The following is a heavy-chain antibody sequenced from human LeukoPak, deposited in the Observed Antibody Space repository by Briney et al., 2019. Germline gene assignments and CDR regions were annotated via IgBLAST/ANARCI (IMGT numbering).Heavy chain of an antibody. D-gene: IGHD3-22*01. J-gene: IGHJ4*02. CDR1: GFTFSSYG. CDR3: AKDYSGYYSYFDY. CDR2: ISYDGSNK. V-gene: IGHV3-30*18. Sequence: PGRSLRLSCVASGFTFSSYGMHWVRQAPGKGLEWVVVISYDGSNKYYADSVKGRFTISRDNSKNTLYLQMNSLRAEDTAVYYCAKDYSGYYSYFDYWGQGTLVTVSS.